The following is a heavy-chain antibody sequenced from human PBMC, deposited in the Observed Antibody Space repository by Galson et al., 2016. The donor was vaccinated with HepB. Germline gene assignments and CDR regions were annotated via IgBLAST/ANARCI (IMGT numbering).Heavy chain of an antibody. CDR2: IHYTGST. V-gene: IGHV4-59*08. Sequence: SETLSLTCTVSGGSISGYYWSWIRQPPGKGLEYVGYIHYTGSTNYNPFLKSRLTISVDTSKNQFSLRLSSVTAADTAVYYCARLPLPSSGWVGDLHYFDYWGQGTLVTVSS. CDR1: GGSISGYY. J-gene: IGHJ4*02. D-gene: IGHD6-19*01. CDR3: ARLPLPSSGWVGDLHYFDY.